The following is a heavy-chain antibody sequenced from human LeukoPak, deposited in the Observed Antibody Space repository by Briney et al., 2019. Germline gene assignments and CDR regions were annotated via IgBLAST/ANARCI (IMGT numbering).Heavy chain of an antibody. CDR3: ARTYYDSSGYYSKFDY. D-gene: IGHD3-22*01. CDR2: IIPIFGTS. V-gene: IGHV1-69*05. CDR1: GGTFSSYA. J-gene: IGHJ4*02. Sequence: ASVKVSCKASGGTFSSYAISWVRQAPGQGLEWMGGIIPIFGTSHYAQKLQGRVAITTDESTSTAYMELSSLRSEDTAVYYCARTYYDSSGYYSKFDYWGQGTLVTVSS.